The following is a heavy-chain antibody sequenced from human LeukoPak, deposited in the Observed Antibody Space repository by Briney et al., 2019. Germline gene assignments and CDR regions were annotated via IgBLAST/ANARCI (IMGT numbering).Heavy chain of an antibody. CDR1: GFTFSSYA. Sequence: GGSLRLSCAASGFTFSSYALSWVRQAPGKGLEWVSGISGSGGSTHYADSVKGRFTISRDNSKNTLYLQMNSLRAEDTAVYCCAKMPVSYSSGWSNFDYWGQGNLVTVSS. D-gene: IGHD6-19*01. CDR2: ISGSGGST. J-gene: IGHJ4*02. V-gene: IGHV3-23*01. CDR3: AKMPVSYSSGWSNFDY.